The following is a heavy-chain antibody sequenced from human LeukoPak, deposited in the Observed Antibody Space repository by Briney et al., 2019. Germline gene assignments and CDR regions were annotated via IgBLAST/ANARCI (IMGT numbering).Heavy chain of an antibody. D-gene: IGHD6-6*01. CDR2: ISGSGGST. J-gene: IGHJ4*02. CDR3: AKAEEYSFGSLGY. CDR1: GFTFSSYA. Sequence: TGGSLRLSCAASGFTFSSYAMSWVRQAPGKGLEWVSAISGSGGSTYYADSVKGRFTISRDNSKNTLYLQMNSLRAEDTAVYYCAKAEEYSFGSLGYWGQGTLVTVSS. V-gene: IGHV3-23*01.